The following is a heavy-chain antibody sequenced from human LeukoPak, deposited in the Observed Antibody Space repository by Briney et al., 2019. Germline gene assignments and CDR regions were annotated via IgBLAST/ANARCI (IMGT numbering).Heavy chain of an antibody. CDR2: ISGSGSNT. D-gene: IGHD6-19*01. CDR1: GFTFRNFA. Sequence: GGSLRLSCAASGFTFRNFALNWVRQAPGKGLEWVSTISGSGSNTHYTDSVRGRFTISRDNSRNTLDLQMNSLRVEDTAIYYCAKTRSAGWYTPFDSWGQGTLVTVSS. J-gene: IGHJ4*02. V-gene: IGHV3-23*01. CDR3: AKTRSAGWYTPFDS.